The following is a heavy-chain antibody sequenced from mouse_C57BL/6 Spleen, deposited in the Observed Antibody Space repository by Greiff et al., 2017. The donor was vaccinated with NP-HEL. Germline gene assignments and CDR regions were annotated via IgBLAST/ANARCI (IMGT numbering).Heavy chain of an antibody. CDR2: IDPETGGT. V-gene: IGHV1-15*01. CDR3: TREELRAWFAY. D-gene: IGHD2-12*01. CDR1: GYTFTDYE. Sequence: VKVKQVGAELVRPGASVTLSCKASGYTFTDYEMHWVKQTPVHGLEWIGAIDPETGGTAYNQKFKGKAILTADKSSSTAYMELRSLTSEDSAVYYCTREELRAWFAYWGQGTLVTVSA. J-gene: IGHJ3*01.